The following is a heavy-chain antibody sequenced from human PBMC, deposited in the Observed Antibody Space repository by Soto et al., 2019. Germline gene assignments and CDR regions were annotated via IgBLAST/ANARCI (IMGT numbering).Heavy chain of an antibody. J-gene: IGHJ6*02. V-gene: IGHV4-34*01. Sequence: PSETLSLTCAVYGGSFSGYYWSWIRQPPGKGLEWIGEINHSGSTNYNPSLKSRVTISVDTSKNQFSLKLSSVTAADTAVYYCARGQGSGWYKYYYYYYGMDVCGQGTTVTVSS. D-gene: IGHD6-19*01. CDR2: INHSGST. CDR1: GGSFSGYY. CDR3: ARGQGSGWYKYYYYYYGMDV.